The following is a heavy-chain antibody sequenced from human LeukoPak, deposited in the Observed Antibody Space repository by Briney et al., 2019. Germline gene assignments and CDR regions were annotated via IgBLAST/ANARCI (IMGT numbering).Heavy chain of an antibody. CDR1: GYTFTSYD. V-gene: IGHV1-8*03. CDR2: MNPNSSNT. Sequence: AASVTVSCKASGYTFTSYDINWVRQAAGQGLEWMGWMNPNSSNTVYAQKFQGRFTITRNPSISTAYMELSSLRSEDTAVYYCARGITIFGVVISYYYYYMDVWGKGTTVTVSS. J-gene: IGHJ6*03. D-gene: IGHD3-3*01. CDR3: ARGITIFGVVISYYYYYMDV.